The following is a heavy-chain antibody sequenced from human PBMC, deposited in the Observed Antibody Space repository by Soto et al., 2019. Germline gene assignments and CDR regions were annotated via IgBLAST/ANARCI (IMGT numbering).Heavy chain of an antibody. CDR2: ISSSSSYI. CDR3: ASPTVGATLTFDI. D-gene: IGHD1-26*01. V-gene: IGHV3-21*01. Sequence: GGSLRLSCAASGFTFSSYSMNWVRQAPGKGLEWVSSISSSSSYIYYADSVKGRFTISRDNAKNSLYLQMNSLRAEDTAVYYCASPTVGATLTFDIWGQGTMVTVSS. J-gene: IGHJ3*02. CDR1: GFTFSSYS.